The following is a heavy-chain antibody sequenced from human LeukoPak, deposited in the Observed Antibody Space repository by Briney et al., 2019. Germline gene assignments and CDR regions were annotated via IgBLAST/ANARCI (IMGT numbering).Heavy chain of an antibody. CDR3: ARDWGHDAFDI. CDR1: GGSISSSSYY. CDR2: IYTSGST. Sequence: SETLSLTCTVSGGSISSSSYYWGWLRQPAGKGLEWIGRIYTSGSTNYNPSLKSRVTMSVDSSKNQFSLKLSSVTAADTAVYYCARDWGHDAFDIWGQGTMVTVSS. J-gene: IGHJ3*02. D-gene: IGHD7-27*01. V-gene: IGHV4-61*02.